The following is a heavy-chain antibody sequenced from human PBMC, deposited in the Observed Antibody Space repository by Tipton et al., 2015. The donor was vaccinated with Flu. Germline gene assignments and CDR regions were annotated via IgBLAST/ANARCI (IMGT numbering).Heavy chain of an antibody. CDR3: ARDPSGTYGLNP. Sequence: TLSLTCSVYGVSISSGDFYWTWIRQHPGKGLEWIGYIHHSGNTYYNPSLKSRVTISVDTSKNQFSLKVNSVTAADTALYFCARDPSGTYGLNPWGQRNLVTVSS. CDR1: GVSISSGDFY. CDR2: IHHSGNT. J-gene: IGHJ5*02. D-gene: IGHD1-26*01. V-gene: IGHV4-31*03.